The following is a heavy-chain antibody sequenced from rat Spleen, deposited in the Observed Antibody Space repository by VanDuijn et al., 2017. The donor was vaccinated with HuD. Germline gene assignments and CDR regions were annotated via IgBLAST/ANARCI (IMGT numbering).Heavy chain of an antibody. CDR1: GFIFSDYY. CDR3: TRETYFRH. V-gene: IGHV5-20*01. Sequence: EVQLVESDGGLVQPGRTLKLSCAASGFIFSDYYMAWVRQAPTKGLEWVATISSSGGSTYYRDSVKGRFTISRDNAESTLYLQMNSLRSEDTATYYCTRETYFRHWSQGVMVTFSS. D-gene: IGHD4-6*01. CDR2: ISSSGGST. J-gene: IGHJ2*01.